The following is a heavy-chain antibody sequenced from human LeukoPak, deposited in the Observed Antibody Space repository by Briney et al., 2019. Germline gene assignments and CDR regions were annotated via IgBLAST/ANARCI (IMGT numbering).Heavy chain of an antibody. CDR3: ARGRGVWGSYRPNYFDY. J-gene: IGHJ4*02. CDR2: INHSGST. Sequence: PSETLSLTCAVYGGSFSGYYWSWIRQPPGKGLEWIGEINHSGSTNYNPYLKSRVTISVDTSKNQFSLKLSSVTAADTAVYYCARGRGVWGSYRPNYFDYWGQGTLVTVSS. CDR1: GGSFSGYY. V-gene: IGHV4-34*01. D-gene: IGHD3-16*02.